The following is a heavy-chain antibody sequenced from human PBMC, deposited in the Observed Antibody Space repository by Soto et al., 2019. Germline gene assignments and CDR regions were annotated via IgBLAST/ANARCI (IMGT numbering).Heavy chain of an antibody. J-gene: IGHJ4*02. CDR3: ARAGYCGPGCYYYFDY. CDR1: GFTFGSYW. Sequence: GGSLRLSCAVSGFTFGSYWMNWVRLIPGKGLEWVAYIKPDGSATYYVDSVKGRFTISRDNAKNSLYLQMNSLRVEDTSVYYCARAGYCGPGCYYYFDYWGQGTLVTV. CDR2: IKPDGSAT. D-gene: IGHD2-21*02. V-gene: IGHV3-7*01.